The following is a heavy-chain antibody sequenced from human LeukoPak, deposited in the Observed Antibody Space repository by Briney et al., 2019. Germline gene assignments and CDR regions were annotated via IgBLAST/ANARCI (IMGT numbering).Heavy chain of an antibody. CDR3: ARFTTYYYESSGYFDY. D-gene: IGHD3-22*01. CDR1: GGSISSYY. CDR2: IYYSGST. V-gene: IGHV4-59*01. Sequence: SETLSLTCTVSGGSISSYYWSWIRQPPGKGLEWIGYIYYSGSTNYNPSLKSRVTISVDTSKNQFSLKLSSVTAADTAVYYCARFTTYYYESSGYFDYWGQGTLVTVSS. J-gene: IGHJ4*02.